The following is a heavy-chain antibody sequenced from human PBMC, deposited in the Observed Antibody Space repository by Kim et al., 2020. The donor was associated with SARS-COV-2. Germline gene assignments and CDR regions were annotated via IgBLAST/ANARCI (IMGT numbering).Heavy chain of an antibody. CDR3: ARRSYDFWSGYYYFDY. J-gene: IGHJ4*02. V-gene: IGHV1-8*01. D-gene: IGHD3-3*01. Sequence: KFQGRVTMTRNTSISTAYMELSSLRSEDTAVYYCARRSYDFWSGYYYFDYWGQGTLVTVSS.